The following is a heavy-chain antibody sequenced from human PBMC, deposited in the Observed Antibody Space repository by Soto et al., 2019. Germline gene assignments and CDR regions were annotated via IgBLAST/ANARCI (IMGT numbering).Heavy chain of an antibody. V-gene: IGHV1-3*01. J-gene: IGHJ5*02. CDR1: GYTFTSYA. D-gene: IGHD5-12*01. CDR2: INAGNGNT. CDR3: APVGLRTPQSWFDP. Sequence: ASVKVSCKASGYTFTSYAMHWVRQAPGQRLEWMGWINAGNGNTKYSQKFQGRVTITRDTSASTAYMELSSLRSEDTAVYYCAPVGLRTPQSWFDPWGQGTLVTVSS.